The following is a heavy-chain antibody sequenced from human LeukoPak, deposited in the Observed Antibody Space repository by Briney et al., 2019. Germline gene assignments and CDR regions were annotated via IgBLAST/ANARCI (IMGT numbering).Heavy chain of an antibody. V-gene: IGHV1-69*04. D-gene: IGHD6-13*01. J-gene: IGHJ5*02. CDR3: ARAGQQLVYWFDP. Sequence: ASVKVSCKASGGTFSSYAISWVRQAPGQGLEWMGRIIPILGIANYAQKFQGRVTITADKSTSTAYMELSSLRSEDTAVYYCARAGQQLVYWFDPWGQGTLVTVSS. CDR2: IIPILGIA. CDR1: GGTFSSYA.